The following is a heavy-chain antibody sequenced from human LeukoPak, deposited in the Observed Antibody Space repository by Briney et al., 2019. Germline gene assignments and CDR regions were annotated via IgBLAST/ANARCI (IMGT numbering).Heavy chain of an antibody. D-gene: IGHD3-10*01. CDR1: GFTFDDYA. CDR2: ISWNSGSI. V-gene: IGHV3-9*01. J-gene: IGHJ4*02. Sequence: GGSLRLSCAASGFTFDDYAMHWVRQAPGKGLEWVSGISWNSGSIGYADSVKGRFTISRDNARNSLYLQMNSLRAEDTALYYCAKGGFGELLISSGFDYWGQGTLVTVSS. CDR3: AKGGFGELLISSGFDY.